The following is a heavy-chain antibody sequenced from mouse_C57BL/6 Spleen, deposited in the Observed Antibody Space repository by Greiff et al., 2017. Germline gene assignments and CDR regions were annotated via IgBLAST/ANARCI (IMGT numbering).Heavy chain of an antibody. V-gene: IGHV1-64*01. CDR1: GYTFTSYW. J-gene: IGHJ4*01. D-gene: IGHD1-1*01. CDR3: ARGTTVVATRAMDY. CDR2: IHPNSGST. Sequence: QVQLQQPGAELVKPGASVKLSCKASGYTFTSYWMHWVKQRPGQGLEWIGMIHPNSGSTNYNEKFKSKATLTVDKSSSTAYMQLSSLTSEDSAVYYCARGTTVVATRAMDYWVQGTSVTVSS.